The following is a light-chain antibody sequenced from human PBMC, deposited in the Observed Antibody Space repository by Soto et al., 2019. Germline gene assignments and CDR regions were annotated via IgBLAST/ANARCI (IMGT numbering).Light chain of an antibody. CDR1: QNIRTH. CDR2: AAS. CDR3: HQGYTTPGT. J-gene: IGKJ1*01. Sequence: DIQLTQSPSSLSASVGDRVTITCRASQNIRTHLNWYQQKPGKAPNVLISAASSLQSGVPSRFSGSVSGTDFTLTISSLQPEDFAAYSCHQGYTTPGTFGQGTKVEIK. V-gene: IGKV1-39*01.